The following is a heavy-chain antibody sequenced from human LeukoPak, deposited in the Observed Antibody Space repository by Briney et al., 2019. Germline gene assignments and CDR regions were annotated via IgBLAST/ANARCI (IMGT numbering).Heavy chain of an antibody. V-gene: IGHV3-30-3*01. J-gene: IGHJ4*02. Sequence: PGGSLRLSCAASGFTFSSYAMHWVRQAPGKGLEWVAVISYDGSNKYYADSVKGRFTISRDNSKNTLYLQMNSLRAEDTAVYYCARDRQDIVATDYFDYWGQGTLVTVSS. D-gene: IGHD5-12*01. CDR3: ARDRQDIVATDYFDY. CDR2: ISYDGSNK. CDR1: GFTFSSYA.